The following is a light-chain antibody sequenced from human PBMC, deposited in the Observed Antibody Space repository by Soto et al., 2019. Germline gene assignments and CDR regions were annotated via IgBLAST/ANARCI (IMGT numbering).Light chain of an antibody. Sequence: EIGLTQSPGTLSLSPGERATLSCRASQSVSSSYLAWYQQKPGQAPRLLIYGASSRATGIPDRFSGSGSGTDFTLTISRLEPEDFAVYYCQQYCSSPWTFGQVTKVEIK. CDR2: GAS. CDR3: QQYCSSPWT. J-gene: IGKJ1*01. CDR1: QSVSSSY. V-gene: IGKV3-20*01.